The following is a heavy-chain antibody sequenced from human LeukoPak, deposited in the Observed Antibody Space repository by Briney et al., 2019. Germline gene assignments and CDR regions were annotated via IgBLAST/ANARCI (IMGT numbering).Heavy chain of an antibody. V-gene: IGHV4-31*02. CDR1: GFTFSSYA. CDR2: IYYSGST. J-gene: IGHJ4*02. Sequence: LRLSCAVSGFTFSSYAMSWIRQHPGKGLEWIGYIYYSGSTYYNPSLKSRVTISVDTSKNQFSLKLRSVTAADTAVYYCARSGGGNYYGSAALDYWGQGTLVTVSS. D-gene: IGHD3-10*01. CDR3: ARSGGGNYYGSAALDY.